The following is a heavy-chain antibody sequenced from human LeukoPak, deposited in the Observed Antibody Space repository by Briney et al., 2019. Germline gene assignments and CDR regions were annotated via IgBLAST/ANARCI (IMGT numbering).Heavy chain of an antibody. CDR2: IYTSGST. Sequence: SETLSLTCTVSGGSISSYYWSWIRQPAGKGLEWIGRIYTSGSTNYNPSLKSRVTMSVDTSKNQFSLKLSSVTAADTAVYYCARENYSSSWLGLYYYYYMDVWGKGTTVTISS. CDR1: GGSISSYY. V-gene: IGHV4-4*07. CDR3: ARENYSSSWLGLYYYYYMDV. J-gene: IGHJ6*03. D-gene: IGHD6-13*01.